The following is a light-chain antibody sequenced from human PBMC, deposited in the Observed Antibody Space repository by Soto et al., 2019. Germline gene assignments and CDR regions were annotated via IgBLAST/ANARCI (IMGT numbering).Light chain of an antibody. CDR2: EGV. J-gene: IGLJ1*01. CDR3: CSYVGATTYV. CDR1: ASNIGGYNL. Sequence: QSVLTQPASVSGSPGQSITINCTGSASNIGGYNLVSWYQHHAGKAPKVIIYEGVKRPSGVSNRFSGFKSGTTASLTISGLQAEDEADYYCCSYVGATTYVFGSGTKLTVL. V-gene: IGLV2-23*01.